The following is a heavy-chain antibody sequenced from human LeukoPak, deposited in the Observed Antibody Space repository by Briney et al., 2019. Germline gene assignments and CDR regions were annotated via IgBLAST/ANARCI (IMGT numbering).Heavy chain of an antibody. J-gene: IGHJ5*02. V-gene: IGHV1-69*13. Sequence: ASVKVSCKASGGTFSSYAISWVRQAPRQGLEWMGGIIPIFGTANYAQKFQGRVTITADESTDTVYMELGSLTSEDTATYFCARDREISARPGGWFDPWGQGTLVTVSS. CDR1: GGTFSSYA. D-gene: IGHD6-6*01. CDR3: ARDREISARPGGWFDP. CDR2: IIPIFGTA.